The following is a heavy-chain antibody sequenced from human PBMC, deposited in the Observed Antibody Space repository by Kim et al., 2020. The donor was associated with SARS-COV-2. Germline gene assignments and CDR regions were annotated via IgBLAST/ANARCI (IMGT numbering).Heavy chain of an antibody. CDR3: ARAVKPYWYFDL. CDR2: ISYDGSNK. V-gene: IGHV3-30*04. CDR1: GFTFSSYA. D-gene: IGHD3-22*01. J-gene: IGHJ2*01. Sequence: GGSLRLSCAASGFTFSSYAMHWVRQAPGKGLECVAVISYDGSNKYYADSVKGRFTISRDNSKNTLYLQMNSLRAEDTAVYYCARAVKPYWYFDLWGRGTLVTVSS.